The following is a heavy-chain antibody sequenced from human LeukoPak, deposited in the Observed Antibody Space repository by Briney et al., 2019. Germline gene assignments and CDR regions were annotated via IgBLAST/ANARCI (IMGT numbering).Heavy chain of an antibody. CDR2: ISAYNGNT. CDR1: GYTFISYG. Sequence: ASVKVSCKASGYTFISYGISWVRQAPGQGLEWMGWISAYNGNTNYAQKFQDRVTMTTDTSTSTAYMELRSLRSDDTAAYYCARSIFLVVPAAADYFDYWGQGTLVTVSS. J-gene: IGHJ4*02. D-gene: IGHD2-2*01. V-gene: IGHV1-18*01. CDR3: ARSIFLVVPAAADYFDY.